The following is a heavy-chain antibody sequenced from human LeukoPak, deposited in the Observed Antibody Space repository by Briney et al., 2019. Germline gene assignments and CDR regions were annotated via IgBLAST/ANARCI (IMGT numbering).Heavy chain of an antibody. D-gene: IGHD1-26*01. J-gene: IGHJ5*02. V-gene: IGHV3-30*03. Sequence: PGGSLRLSCAASGFTFSSYGMHWVRQAPGKGLEWVAVISYDGSDKYYADSVKGRFTISRDNSKNTLYLQMNSLRAEDTAVYYCAREVGATTFWLDPWGQGTLVTVSS. CDR3: AREVGATTFWLDP. CDR1: GFTFSSYG. CDR2: ISYDGSDK.